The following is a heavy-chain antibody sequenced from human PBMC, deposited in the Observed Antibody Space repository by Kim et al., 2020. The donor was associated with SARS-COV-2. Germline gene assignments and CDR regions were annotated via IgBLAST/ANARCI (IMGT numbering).Heavy chain of an antibody. Sequence: SETLSLTCAVYGGSFSGYYWSWIRQPPGKGLEWIGEINHSGSTNYNPSLKSRVTISVDTSKNQFSLKLSSVTAADTAVYYCARGISGAFDIWGQGTMVTGSS. J-gene: IGHJ3*02. CDR1: GGSFSGYY. D-gene: IGHD5-12*01. V-gene: IGHV4-34*01. CDR3: ARGISGAFDI. CDR2: INHSGST.